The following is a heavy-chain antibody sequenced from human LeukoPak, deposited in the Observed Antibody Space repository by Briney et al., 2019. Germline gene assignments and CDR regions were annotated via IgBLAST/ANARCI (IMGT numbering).Heavy chain of an antibody. J-gene: IGHJ6*02. Sequence: SETLSLTCTVSGGSISSYYWSWIRQPPGKGLEWIGYIYYSGSTNYNPSLKSRVTISVDTSKNQFSLKLSSVTAADTAGYYCARSHVEMATIEPMDVWGQGTTVTVSS. CDR2: IYYSGST. D-gene: IGHD5-24*01. CDR1: GGSISSYY. CDR3: ARSHVEMATIEPMDV. V-gene: IGHV4-59*08.